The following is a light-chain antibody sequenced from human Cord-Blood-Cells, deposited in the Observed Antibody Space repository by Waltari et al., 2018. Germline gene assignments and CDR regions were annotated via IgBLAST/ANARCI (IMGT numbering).Light chain of an antibody. CDR1: SPNTRSNT. Sequence: QSVLTQPPSASGTPGQRVTLPCSGSSPNTRSNTVNCYQQPPGTAPKLLIYSNKQRPSGVPDRFSGSKSGTSASLAISGLQSEDEADYYCAAWDDSLNGPVFGGGTKLTVL. V-gene: IGLV1-44*01. J-gene: IGLJ3*02. CDR2: SNK. CDR3: AAWDDSLNGPV.